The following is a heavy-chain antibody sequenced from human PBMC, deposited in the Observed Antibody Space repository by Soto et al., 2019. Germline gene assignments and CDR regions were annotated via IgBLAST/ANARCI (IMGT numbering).Heavy chain of an antibody. CDR3: AHRRAYCSGGSCYSIWFDP. CDR2: IYWDDDK. CDR1: GFSLGTSGVG. Sequence: QITLKESGPPLVKPTQTLTLTCTFSGFSLGTSGVGVGWIRQPPGKALEWLALIYWDDDKRYSPSLKSRLTITKDTSKNQVVLTMTNMDPVDTATYYCAHRRAYCSGGSCYSIWFDPWGQATLVTVSS. J-gene: IGHJ5*02. V-gene: IGHV2-5*02. D-gene: IGHD2-15*01.